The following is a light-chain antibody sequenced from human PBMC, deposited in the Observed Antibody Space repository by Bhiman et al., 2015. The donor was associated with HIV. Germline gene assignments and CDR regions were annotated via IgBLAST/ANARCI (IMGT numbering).Light chain of an antibody. V-gene: IGLV1-47*01. CDR3: AAWDDRLSGYV. J-gene: IGLJ1*01. Sequence: QSVLTQPPSVSAAPGQKVTISCSGGSSNIGNYYVYWYQLLPGTTPKVLIYANDQRPSGIPDRFSGSKSGTSASLAISGLRSEDEGDYYCAAWDDRLSGYVFATGTKVTVL. CDR2: AND. CDR1: SSNIGNYY.